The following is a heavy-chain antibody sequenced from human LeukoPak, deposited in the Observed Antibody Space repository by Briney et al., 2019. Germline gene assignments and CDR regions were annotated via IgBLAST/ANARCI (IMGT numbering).Heavy chain of an antibody. Sequence: PGGSLRLSCAASGFTFSSHWMHWVRQAPGKGLVGVSRINNDGSSTSYADSVEGRFTLSRDNAKNTLYLQMNSLRAEDTAVYYCARERDSSGWYVGYWGPGTLVTVSS. CDR2: INNDGSST. V-gene: IGHV3-74*01. J-gene: IGHJ4*02. CDR1: GFTFSSHW. D-gene: IGHD6-19*01. CDR3: ARERDSSGWYVGY.